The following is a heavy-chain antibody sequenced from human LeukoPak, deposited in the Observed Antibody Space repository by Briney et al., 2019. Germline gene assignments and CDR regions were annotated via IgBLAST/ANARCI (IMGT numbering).Heavy chain of an antibody. CDR1: GASISSYY. V-gene: IGHV4-59*01. CDR2: VYYSGSP. D-gene: IGHD3-10*01. Sequence: SETLSLTCTVSGASISSYYWSWIRQPPGKGLEWIGNVYYSGSPHYNPSLKSRVTISADSSKNQLSLKLTSVTGADTAVYFCARDWVGSSYAFDIWGQGTLVSVSS. CDR3: ARDWVGSSYAFDI. J-gene: IGHJ3*02.